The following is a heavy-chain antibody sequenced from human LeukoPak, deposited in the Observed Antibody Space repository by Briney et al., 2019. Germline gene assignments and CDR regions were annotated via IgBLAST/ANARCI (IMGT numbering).Heavy chain of an antibody. CDR2: ISGSGYNT. Sequence: GGTLRLSCAASGFTFSNHGMSWVRQAPGKGLEWVSTISGSGYNTYYADSVKGRFTISRDNSKNTLYLQMNSLRAEDTAVYYCAKDHLKDIWFGELNWFDPWGQGTLVTVSS. CDR3: AKDHLKDIWFGELNWFDP. D-gene: IGHD3-10*01. V-gene: IGHV3-23*01. J-gene: IGHJ5*02. CDR1: GFTFSNHG.